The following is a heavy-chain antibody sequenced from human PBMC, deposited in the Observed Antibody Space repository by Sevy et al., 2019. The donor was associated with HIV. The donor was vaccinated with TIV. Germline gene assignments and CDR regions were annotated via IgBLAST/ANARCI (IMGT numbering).Heavy chain of an antibody. J-gene: IGHJ4*02. CDR1: GGSVSSGSYY. D-gene: IGHD2-2*01. V-gene: IGHV4-61*01. Sequence: SENLSLTCTVSGGSVSSGSYYWSWIRQSPGKGLEWIGYIYYSGSTKYNPSLKSRVTISVDMSKNQFSLKLSSVIAADTAVYYCSRRYCSSSSCFFDYWGQGTLVTVSS. CDR3: SRRYCSSSSCFFDY. CDR2: IYYSGST.